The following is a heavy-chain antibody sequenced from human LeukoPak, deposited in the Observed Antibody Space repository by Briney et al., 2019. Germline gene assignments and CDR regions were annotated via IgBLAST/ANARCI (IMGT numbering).Heavy chain of an antibody. CDR3: ARKFCSSTTCYVAFDM. CDR2: IYPRDSDT. J-gene: IGHJ3*02. V-gene: IGHV5-51*01. Sequence: GESPKISCKGSGYTFTNYWIGWVRQMPGKGLEYIGIIYPRDSDTRYSPSFEGQVTISADKSISTAYLQWSSLKASDTAMYFCARKFCSSTTCYVAFDMWGQGTMVTVSS. D-gene: IGHD2-2*01. CDR1: GYTFTNYW.